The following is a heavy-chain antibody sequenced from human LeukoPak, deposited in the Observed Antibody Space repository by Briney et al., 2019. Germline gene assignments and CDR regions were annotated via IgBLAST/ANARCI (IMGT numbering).Heavy chain of an antibody. CDR1: GFIFRSYG. Sequence: PGRSLRLSCAASGFIFRSYGMHWIRQAPGKGLQWVAVIWDDGSHQYYADFVKGRFTISRDNSKNTLYLEVNSVRAEDTAVYYCARDIRSVYYDQWGQGTLVTVSP. D-gene: IGHD3-22*01. CDR3: ARDIRSVYYDQ. CDR2: IWDDGSHQ. J-gene: IGHJ5*02. V-gene: IGHV3-33*01.